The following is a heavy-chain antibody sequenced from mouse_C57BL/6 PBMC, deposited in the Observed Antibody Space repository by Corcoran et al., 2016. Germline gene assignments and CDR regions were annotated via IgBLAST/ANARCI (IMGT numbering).Heavy chain of an antibody. V-gene: IGHV1-26*01. D-gene: IGHD2-3*01. CDR3: ARGDDGYYGFAY. CDR2: INPNNGGT. J-gene: IGHJ3*01. Sequence: EVQLQQSGPELVKPGASVKLSCKASGYTFTDYYMNWVKQSHGKSLEWIGDINPNNGGTSYNQKFKGKATLTVDKSSSTAYMELRSLTSEDSAVYYGARGDDGYYGFAYWGQGTLVTVSA. CDR1: GYTFTDYY.